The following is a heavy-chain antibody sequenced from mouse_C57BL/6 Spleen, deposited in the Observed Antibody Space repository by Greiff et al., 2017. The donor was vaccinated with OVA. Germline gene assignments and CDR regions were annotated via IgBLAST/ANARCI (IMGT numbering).Heavy chain of an antibody. CDR1: GYTFTSYW. CDR3: ARDYYGSKDY. V-gene: IGHV1-52*01. Sequence: LVRPGSSVKLSCKASGYTFTSYWMHWVKQRPIQGLEWIGNIDPSDSETHYNQKFKDKATLTVDKSSSTAYMQLSSLTSEDSAVYYCARDYYGSKDYWGQGTTLTVSS. CDR2: IDPSDSET. D-gene: IGHD1-1*01. J-gene: IGHJ2*01.